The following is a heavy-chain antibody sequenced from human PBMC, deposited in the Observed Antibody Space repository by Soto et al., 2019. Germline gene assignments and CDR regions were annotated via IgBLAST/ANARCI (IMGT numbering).Heavy chain of an antibody. J-gene: IGHJ4*02. Sequence: SETLSLTCTVSGGSISSGDYYWSWIRQPPGKGLEWIGYIYYSGSTYYNPSLKSRVTISVDTSKNQFSLKLSSVTAADTAVYYCARVPVRLGPPGLFDYWGQGTLVTVSS. CDR1: GGSISSGDYY. V-gene: IGHV4-30-4*01. CDR3: ARVPVRLGPPGLFDY. CDR2: IYYSGST. D-gene: IGHD3-16*01.